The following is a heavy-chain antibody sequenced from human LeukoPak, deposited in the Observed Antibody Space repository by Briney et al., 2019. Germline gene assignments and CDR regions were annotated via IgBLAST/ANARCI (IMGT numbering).Heavy chain of an antibody. J-gene: IGHJ5*02. V-gene: IGHV4-59*01. CDR1: GGSMTNYY. Sequence: PSETLSLTCTVSGGSMTNYYWSWMRRPPGKGLEWIGSIYYNGNTNYNPSVKSRVTISIDTSKKQFYLRLSSVTAADTALYFCARDNQYNSGWSFDPWGQGILCTVSS. CDR3: ARDNQYNSGWSFDP. D-gene: IGHD6-19*01. CDR2: IYYNGNT.